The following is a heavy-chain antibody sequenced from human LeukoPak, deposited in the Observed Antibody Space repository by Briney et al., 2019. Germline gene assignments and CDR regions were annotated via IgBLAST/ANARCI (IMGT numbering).Heavy chain of an antibody. CDR2: IYHSGST. D-gene: IGHD3-10*01. J-gene: IGHJ3*02. Sequence: SETLSLTCTVSGYSISSGYYWGWIRQPPGKGLGWIGSIYHSGSTYYNPSLKSRVTISVDTSKNQFSLKLSSVTAADTAVYYCARVVPVITMVRGVIGAFDIWGQGTMVAVSS. CDR3: ARVVPVITMVRGVIGAFDI. V-gene: IGHV4-38-2*02. CDR1: GYSISSGYY.